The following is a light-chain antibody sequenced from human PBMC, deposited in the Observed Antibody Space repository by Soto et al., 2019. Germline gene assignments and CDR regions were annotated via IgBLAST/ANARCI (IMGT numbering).Light chain of an antibody. V-gene: IGKV3-20*01. CDR2: GAS. CDR3: QQYITSPPMYT. CDR1: QSVTSRY. J-gene: IGKJ2*01. Sequence: ETVLTQSPGTLSLSPGERATLSCRASQSVTSRYLAWYQQKPCQAPRLLIFGASNRATGIPDRFSGSGSGTEVTLTISRLGPEDFAVYYCQQYITSPPMYTFGQGTKLEIK.